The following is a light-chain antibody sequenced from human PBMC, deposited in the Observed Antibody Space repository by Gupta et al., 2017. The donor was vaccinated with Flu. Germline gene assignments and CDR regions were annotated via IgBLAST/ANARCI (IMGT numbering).Light chain of an antibody. CDR2: DES. Sequence: SYVLTQPPSVSVAPGQTAMMTCGGNDIGTKSVHWYQQKPGQAPVLVVYDESDRPSGIPERFSGSMSGNKATLTITRVEAGDEADYYCQVYDRGSDHEVFGGGTKLTVL. J-gene: IGLJ2*01. V-gene: IGLV3-21*02. CDR3: QVYDRGSDHEV. CDR1: DIGTKS.